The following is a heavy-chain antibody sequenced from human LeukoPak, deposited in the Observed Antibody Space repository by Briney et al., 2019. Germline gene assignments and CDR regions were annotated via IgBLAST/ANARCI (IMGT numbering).Heavy chain of an antibody. CDR3: ARGIAMAAVGTQIDY. V-gene: IGHV1-46*01. D-gene: IGHD6-13*01. CDR2: INPNAGTT. J-gene: IGHJ4*02. Sequence: AASVKVSCKASGYTFSNYGITWVRQAPGQGLEWMGAINPNAGTTSYTQKVQGRVTMTRDTSTSTVFMELTSLRPEDTAVYYCARGIAMAAVGTQIDYWGQGTLVTVSS. CDR1: GYTFSNYG.